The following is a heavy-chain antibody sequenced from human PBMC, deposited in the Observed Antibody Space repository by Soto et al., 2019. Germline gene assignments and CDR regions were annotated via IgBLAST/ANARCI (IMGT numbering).Heavy chain of an antibody. Sequence: GGSLRLSCAASGLIFNNYAMSWVRQAPGKGLEWVSTISGSGAGTYYADSVKGRFSISRDNSKNTLYLQMNTLRAEDTAVYHCAKYRGTAVSAYYFDYWGQGTQVTVSS. CDR1: GLIFNNYA. CDR3: AKYRGTAVSAYYFDY. V-gene: IGHV3-23*01. D-gene: IGHD4-17*01. J-gene: IGHJ4*02. CDR2: ISGSGAGT.